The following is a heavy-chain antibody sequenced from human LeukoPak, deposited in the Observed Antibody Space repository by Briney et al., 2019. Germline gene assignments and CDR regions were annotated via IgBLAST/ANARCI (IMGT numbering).Heavy chain of an antibody. V-gene: IGHV4-34*01. J-gene: IGHJ6*03. CDR1: GGSISNYN. CDR3: SRTEESGYCYGYFGYYYYMDV. CDR2: INHSGST. D-gene: IGHD5-18*01. Sequence: SGTLSLTCTVSGGSISNYNWSWIRQHPGKGPERIAEINHSGSTNYNTPILSRVTISVDTTKNQIPLMLRSATAAVTALYYCSRTEESGYCYGYFGYYYYMDVWGKGTTVTVSS.